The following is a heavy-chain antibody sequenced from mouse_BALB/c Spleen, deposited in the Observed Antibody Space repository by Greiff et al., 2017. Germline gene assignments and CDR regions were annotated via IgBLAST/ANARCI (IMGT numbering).Heavy chain of an antibody. CDR2: ISSCSSNI. D-gene: IGHD2-2*01. Sequence: EVQVVESGGGLVQPGGSRKLSCAASGFTFSSFAMHWVRQAPEKGLEWVAYISSCSSNIYYADTVKGRFTISRDNPKNTLYLQMTSLRSEDTAMYYCAREGYGYGVDYWGQGTTLTVSS. CDR1: GFTFSSFA. V-gene: IGHV5-17*02. CDR3: AREGYGYGVDY. J-gene: IGHJ2*01.